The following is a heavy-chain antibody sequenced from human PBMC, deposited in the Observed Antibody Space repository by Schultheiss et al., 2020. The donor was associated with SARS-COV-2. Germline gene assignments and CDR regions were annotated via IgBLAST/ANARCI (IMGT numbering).Heavy chain of an antibody. J-gene: IGHJ5*02. CDR3: ARERGTTAADWFDP. D-gene: IGHD1-14*01. CDR2: INHSGST. CDR1: GGSFSGYY. V-gene: IGHV4-34*01. Sequence: SETLSLTCAVYGGSFSGYYWSWIRQPPGKGLEWIGEINHSGSTNYNPSLKSRVTMSVDTSKNQFSLKLSSVTAADTAVYYCARERGTTAADWFDPWGQGTLVTVSS.